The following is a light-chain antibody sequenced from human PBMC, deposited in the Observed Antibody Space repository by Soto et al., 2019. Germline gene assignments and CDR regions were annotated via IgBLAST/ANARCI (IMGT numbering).Light chain of an antibody. CDR1: SSNIGAGYG. CDR2: GNS. V-gene: IGLV1-40*01. J-gene: IGLJ2*01. CDR3: QSYDISLSVV. Sequence: QAVVTQPPSVSGAPGQRVTISCTGSSSNIGAGYGVHWYQQLPGTAPKLLIYGNSNRPSGVPDRFSGSKSGTSASLAITGLQAEDEADYYCQSYDISLSVVFGGGTQLTVL.